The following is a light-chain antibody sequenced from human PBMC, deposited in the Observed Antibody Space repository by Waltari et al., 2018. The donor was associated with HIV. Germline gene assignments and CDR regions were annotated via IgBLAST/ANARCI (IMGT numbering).Light chain of an antibody. CDR1: QGVSSAY. CDR2: DAA. Sequence: EIVMTQSPATLSLSPGESATLSCGASQGVSSAYLAWYQQRPGLAPRLLIYDAATRATGIPDRVSGSGAGTDFTLTISRLEPEEFAVYFCQQYASSPITFGQGTRLEIK. V-gene: IGKV3D-20*01. J-gene: IGKJ5*01. CDR3: QQYASSPIT.